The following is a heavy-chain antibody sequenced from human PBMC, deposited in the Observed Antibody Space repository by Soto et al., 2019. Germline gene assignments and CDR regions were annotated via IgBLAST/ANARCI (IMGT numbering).Heavy chain of an antibody. CDR1: GYSISSSNW. V-gene: IGHV4-28*01. D-gene: IGHD5-18*01. J-gene: IGHJ4*02. CDR3: ARHHLQLGVGY. Sequence: SETLSLTCAVSGYSISSSNWWGWIRQPPGKGLEWIGYIYYSGSSYYNPSLKSRVTISVDTSKSQFSLKLSSVTAADTAVYYCARHHLQLGVGYWGQGTRVTVLL. CDR2: IYYSGSS.